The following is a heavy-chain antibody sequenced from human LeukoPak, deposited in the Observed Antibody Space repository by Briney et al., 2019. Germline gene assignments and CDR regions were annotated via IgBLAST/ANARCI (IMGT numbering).Heavy chain of an antibody. CDR3: ARVDEVATIAFDY. V-gene: IGHV4-59*01. CDR1: GGSISSYY. Sequence: SETLSLTCTVSGGSISSYYWSWIRQPPGKGLEWIGYIYYSGSTNYNPSLKSRVTISVDTSKNQFSLKLSSVTAADTAVYYCARVDEVATIAFDYRGQGTLVTVSS. J-gene: IGHJ4*02. D-gene: IGHD5-24*01. CDR2: IYYSGST.